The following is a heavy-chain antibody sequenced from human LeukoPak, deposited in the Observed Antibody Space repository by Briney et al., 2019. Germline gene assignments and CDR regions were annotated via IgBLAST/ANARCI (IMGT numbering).Heavy chain of an antibody. D-gene: IGHD3-22*01. CDR3: ARGTYYYDSSGGNWFDP. CDR1: GYTFTGYY. J-gene: IGHJ5*02. CDR2: INPNSGGT. V-gene: IGHV1-2*02. Sequence: ASVRVSCKASGYTFTGYYMHWVRQAPGQGLEWVGWINPNSGGTNYAQKFQGRVTMTRDTSISTAYMELSRLRSDDTAVYYCARGTYYYDSSGGNWFDPWGQGTLVTVSS.